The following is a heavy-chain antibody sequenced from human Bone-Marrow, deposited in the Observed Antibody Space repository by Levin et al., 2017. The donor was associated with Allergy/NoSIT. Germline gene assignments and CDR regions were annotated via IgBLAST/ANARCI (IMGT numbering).Heavy chain of an antibody. Sequence: GGSLRLSCAASGFTFSSYWIHWVRQAPGKGLVWVSRTGNDDSNTIYADSVKGRFTISRDNAKNTLYLQMNSLRAEDTAVYYCARGGVYHGFDIWGQGTLVTVSS. CDR3: ARGGVYHGFDI. V-gene: IGHV3-74*01. D-gene: IGHD2-8*01. CDR2: TGNDDSNT. CDR1: GFTFSSYW. J-gene: IGHJ3*02.